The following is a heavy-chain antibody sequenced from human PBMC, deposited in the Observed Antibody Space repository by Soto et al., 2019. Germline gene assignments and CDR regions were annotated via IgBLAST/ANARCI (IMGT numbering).Heavy chain of an antibody. CDR3: ARAITTVTTFGFDP. CDR1: GFTFSSYD. CDR2: IGTAGDT. V-gene: IGHV3-13*01. J-gene: IGHJ5*02. Sequence: GGSLRLSCAAYGFTFSSYDMHWVRQATGKGLEWVSAIGTAGDTYYPGSVKGRFTISRENAKNSLYLQMNSLRAGDTAVYYCARAITTVTTFGFDPWGQGTLVTVSS. D-gene: IGHD4-17*01.